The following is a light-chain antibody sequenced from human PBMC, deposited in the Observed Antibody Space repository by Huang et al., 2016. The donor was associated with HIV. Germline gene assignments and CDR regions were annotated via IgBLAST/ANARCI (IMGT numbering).Light chain of an antibody. J-gene: IGKJ4*01. Sequence: DIVMTQSPDSLTVSLGERATINCRSSQSLFFSSNKRSYFAWYQKKSGQPPKLVISWASARESWVPYRFSVSGSETHFTLTINSLQAEDVAVYYCQQYYHNPLTFGGGTKVEI. CDR1: QSLFFSSNKRSY. CDR2: WAS. V-gene: IGKV4-1*01. CDR3: QQYYHNPLT.